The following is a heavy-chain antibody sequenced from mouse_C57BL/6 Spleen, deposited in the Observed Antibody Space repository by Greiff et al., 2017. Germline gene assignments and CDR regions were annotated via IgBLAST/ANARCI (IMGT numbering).Heavy chain of an antibody. J-gene: IGHJ4*01. Sequence: EVQLVESGGGLVKPGGSLKLSCAASGFTFSDYGMHWVRQAPEKGLEWVAYISSGSSTIYYADTVKGRFTISRDNAKNTLFLQMTSLRSEDTAMYYCARRDYYGRSYDYAMDYWGQGASVTVSS. CDR2: ISSGSSTI. V-gene: IGHV5-17*01. CDR3: ARRDYYGRSYDYAMDY. D-gene: IGHD1-1*01. CDR1: GFTFSDYG.